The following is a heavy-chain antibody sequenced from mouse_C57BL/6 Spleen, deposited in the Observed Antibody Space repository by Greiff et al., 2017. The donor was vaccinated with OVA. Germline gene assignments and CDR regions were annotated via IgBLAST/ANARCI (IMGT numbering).Heavy chain of an antibody. CDR1: GFTFSSYA. D-gene: IGHD1-1*01. Sequence: EVKLVESGEGLVKPGGSLKLSCAASGFTFSSYAMSWVRQTPEKRLEWVAYISSGGDYIYYADTVKGRFTISRDNARNTLYLQMSSLKSEDTAMYYCTRVRSYGSSFFYFDYWGQGTTLTVSS. J-gene: IGHJ2*01. CDR3: TRVRSYGSSFFYFDY. CDR2: ISSGGDYI. V-gene: IGHV5-9-1*02.